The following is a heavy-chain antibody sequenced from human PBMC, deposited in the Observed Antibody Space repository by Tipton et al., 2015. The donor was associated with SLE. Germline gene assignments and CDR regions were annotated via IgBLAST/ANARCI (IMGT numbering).Heavy chain of an antibody. CDR2: IYYSGST. CDR3: ARSVYIFQDSFDI. CDR1: GGSMSSHY. D-gene: IGHD3-3*02. Sequence: LRLSCTVSGGSMSSHYWSWVRQPPGKGLEWIGYIYYSGSTNYNPSLKSRVTISVDTSKNQFSLKLSSVTAADTAVYYCARSVYIFQDSFDIWGQGTMVTVSS. J-gene: IGHJ3*02. V-gene: IGHV4-59*11.